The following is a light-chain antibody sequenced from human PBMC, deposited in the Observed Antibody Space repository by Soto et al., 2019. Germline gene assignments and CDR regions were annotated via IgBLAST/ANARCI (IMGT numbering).Light chain of an antibody. CDR2: KAS. Sequence: DIQMTQSPSTLSASVGDRVTITCRASQSISSWLAWYQQKPGKAPKLLIYKASSLESGVPSRFSGSGSGTEFTLTISSLQPDDFETYYCQQYNSYWTFGQGTKVDIK. CDR1: QSISSW. CDR3: QQYNSYWT. J-gene: IGKJ1*01. V-gene: IGKV1-5*03.